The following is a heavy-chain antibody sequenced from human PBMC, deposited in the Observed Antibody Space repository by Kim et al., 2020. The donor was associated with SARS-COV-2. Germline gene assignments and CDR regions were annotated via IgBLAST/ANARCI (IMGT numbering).Heavy chain of an antibody. V-gene: IGHV3-33*01. CDR1: GFRFNTYG. CDR2: IWYDGSNK. Sequence: GGSLRLSCAASGFRFNTYGMHWVRQAPGKGLEWVGVIWYDGSNKYHADPVRGRFAISRDNSKKTVYLQMNSLRAEDTAVYYCARANIGTAGIRYAFDIWG. CDR3: ARANIGTAGIRYAFDI. J-gene: IGHJ3*02. D-gene: IGHD6-13*01.